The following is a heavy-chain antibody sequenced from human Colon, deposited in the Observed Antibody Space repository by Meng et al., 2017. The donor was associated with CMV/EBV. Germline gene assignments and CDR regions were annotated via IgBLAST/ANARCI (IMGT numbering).Heavy chain of an antibody. D-gene: IGHD2-2*01. Sequence: GSLRLSCTVSGGSISSNYWTWIRQSPGKRLAWIGYIYDSRTTNYNPSLKSRVTMSVDTSKNQFSLKLSSVTAADSAVYYCARDRPYAYYYYGMDVWGQGTTVTVSS. CDR2: IYDSRTT. CDR1: GGSISSNY. J-gene: IGHJ6*02. V-gene: IGHV4-59*01. CDR3: ARDRPYAYYYYGMDV.